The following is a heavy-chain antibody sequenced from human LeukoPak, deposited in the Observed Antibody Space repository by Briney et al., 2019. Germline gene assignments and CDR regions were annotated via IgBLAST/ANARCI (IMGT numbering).Heavy chain of an antibody. CDR2: IRYDGTNK. Sequence: GGSLRLSCAASGFIFSNYGMHWVRQPPGKGLEWVAFIRYDGTNKYYADSVKGRFTISRDNAKNSLYLQMNSLRAEDTAVYYCARAEQQLALDYWGQGTLVTVSS. CDR1: GFIFSNYG. D-gene: IGHD6-13*01. J-gene: IGHJ4*02. V-gene: IGHV3-30*02. CDR3: ARAEQQLALDY.